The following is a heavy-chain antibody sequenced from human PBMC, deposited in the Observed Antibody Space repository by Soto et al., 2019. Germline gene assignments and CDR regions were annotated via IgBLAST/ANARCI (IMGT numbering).Heavy chain of an antibody. CDR3: ARDGMGHYYDSSGFLGFWLDP. CDR1: GGSISSGGYY. J-gene: IGHJ5*02. V-gene: IGHV4-31*03. CDR2: IYYSGST. Sequence: SETLSLTCTVSGGSISSGGYYWSWIRQHPGKGLGWIGYIYYSGSTYYNPSLKSRVTISVDTSKNQFSLKLSSVTAADTAVYYCARDGMGHYYDSSGFLGFWLDPWGQGTLVTVSS. D-gene: IGHD3-22*01.